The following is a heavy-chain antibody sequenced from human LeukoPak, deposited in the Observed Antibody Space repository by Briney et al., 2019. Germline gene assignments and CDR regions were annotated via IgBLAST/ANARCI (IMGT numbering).Heavy chain of an antibody. V-gene: IGHV3-33*01. CDR2: IWYDGSNK. Sequence: PGRSLRLSCAAFGFTFSSYGMHWVRQAPGKGLEWVAVIWYDGSNKYYADSVKGRFTISRDNSKNTLYLQMNSLRAEDTAVYYCARDREVAGTGWFDPWGQGTLVTVSS. CDR1: GFTFSSYG. CDR3: ARDREVAGTGWFDP. D-gene: IGHD6-19*01. J-gene: IGHJ5*02.